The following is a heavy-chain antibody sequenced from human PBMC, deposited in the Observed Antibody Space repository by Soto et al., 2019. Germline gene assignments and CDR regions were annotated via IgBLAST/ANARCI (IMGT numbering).Heavy chain of an antibody. J-gene: IGHJ5*02. V-gene: IGHV3-30*05. Sequence: QVQLAESGGGVVQPGRSLRLSCTTSGFVFNDYDIHWVRQAPGKGLAWLASISYDGSNTYYADSVKGRFTISRDNSKNTLSLQINRLGAGGTAGFYFSRGIKGGFDPRGPGTLVTGSS. CDR1: GFVFNDYD. D-gene: IGHD3-3*01. CDR2: ISYDGSNT. CDR3: SRGIKGGFDP.